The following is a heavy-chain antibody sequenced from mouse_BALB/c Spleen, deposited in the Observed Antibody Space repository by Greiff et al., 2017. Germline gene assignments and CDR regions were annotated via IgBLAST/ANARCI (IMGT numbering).Heavy chain of an antibody. CDR1: GFTFSSYG. CDR2: INSNGGST. CDR3: ARVHYYGSRGALDY. V-gene: IGHV5-6-3*01. J-gene: IGHJ2*01. Sequence: EVQLVESGGGLVQPGGSLKLSCAASGFTFSSYGMSWVRQTPDKRLELVATINSNGGSTYYPDSVKGRFTISRDNAKNTLYLQMSSLKSEDTAMYYCARVHYYGSRGALDYWGQGTTLTVSS. D-gene: IGHD1-1*01.